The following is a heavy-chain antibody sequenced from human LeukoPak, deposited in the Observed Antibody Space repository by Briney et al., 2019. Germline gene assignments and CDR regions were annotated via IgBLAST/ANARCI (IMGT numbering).Heavy chain of an antibody. Sequence: GGSLRFSCADSGFTFSSYWMHWVRQAPGKGLMWVSRINTDGSSSNYAGSVKGRFTISRDNAKNTLYLQMNSLRAEDTAVYYCARVYSYSDPMDHWGQGTLVTVSS. V-gene: IGHV3-74*01. CDR3: ARVYSYSDPMDH. CDR2: INTDGSSS. CDR1: GFTFSSYW. D-gene: IGHD1-26*01. J-gene: IGHJ4*02.